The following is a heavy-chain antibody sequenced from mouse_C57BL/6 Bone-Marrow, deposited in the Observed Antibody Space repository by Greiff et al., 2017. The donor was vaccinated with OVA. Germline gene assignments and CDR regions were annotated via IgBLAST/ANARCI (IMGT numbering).Heavy chain of an antibody. J-gene: IGHJ1*03. V-gene: IGHV1-52*01. D-gene: IGHD1-1*01. CDR1: GYTFTSYW. CDR2: IDPSDSET. Sequence: QVQLQQPGAELVRPGSSVKLSCKASGYTFTSYWMHWVKQRPIQGLEWIGNIDPSDSETHYNQKFKDKATLTVDKSPSTAYMQLSSLTSEDSAVYYCARYSLHYYGSSRYFDVWGTGTTVTVSS. CDR3: ARYSLHYYGSSRYFDV.